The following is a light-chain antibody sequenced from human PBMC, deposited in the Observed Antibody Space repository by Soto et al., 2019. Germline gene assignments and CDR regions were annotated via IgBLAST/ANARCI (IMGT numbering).Light chain of an antibody. CDR2: DAS. J-gene: IGKJ1*01. Sequence: DIPLTQSPSTLSASLGDRVTITCRASQSISIWLAWYQQKPGKAPKLLIYDASSLESGVPSRFSGSGSGTEFTLTISRLQPDDFAGYYCQQYNNWPPWTFGQGTKVDIK. CDR1: QSISIW. V-gene: IGKV1-5*01. CDR3: QQYNNWPPWT.